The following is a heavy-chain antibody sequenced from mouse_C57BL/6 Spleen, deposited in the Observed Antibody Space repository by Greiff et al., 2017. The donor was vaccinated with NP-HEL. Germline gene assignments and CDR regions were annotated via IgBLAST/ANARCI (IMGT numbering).Heavy chain of an antibody. Sequence: QVQLQQSGAELVRPGPSVKVSCKASGYAFTNYLIEWVKQRPGQGLEWIGVINPGSGGTNYNEKFKGKATLTADKSSSTAYMQLSSLTSEDSAVYFCARSGSYYGSRGYAMDYWGQGTSVTVSS. CDR3: ARSGSYYGSRGYAMDY. J-gene: IGHJ4*01. CDR1: GYAFTNYL. V-gene: IGHV1-54*01. CDR2: INPGSGGT. D-gene: IGHD1-1*01.